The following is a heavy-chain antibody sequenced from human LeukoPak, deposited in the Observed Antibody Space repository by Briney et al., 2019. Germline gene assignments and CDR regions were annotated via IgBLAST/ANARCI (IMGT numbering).Heavy chain of an antibody. CDR1: GFTFRSYG. J-gene: IGHJ4*02. D-gene: IGHD2-2*01. V-gene: IGHV3-23*01. CDR3: AKSLGVVPAANDY. CDR2: ISGSGGST. Sequence: GSLRLSCAASGFTFRSYGMSWVRQAPGKGLEWVSAISGSGGSTYYADSVKGRFTISRDNSKNTLYLQMNSLRAEDTAVYYCAKSLGVVPAANDYWGQGTLVTVSS.